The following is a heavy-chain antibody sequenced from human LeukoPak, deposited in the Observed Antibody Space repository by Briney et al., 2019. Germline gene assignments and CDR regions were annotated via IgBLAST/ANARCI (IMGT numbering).Heavy chain of an antibody. Sequence: ASVKVSCKASGFTLTSFNMHWVRHAPGQGLEWMGVINPSVGSTSYAQKFQGRVTMTRDTSASTVYMELSSLRSEDTAVYDCARGRELNWFDPWGQGTLVTVSS. V-gene: IGHV1-46*01. J-gene: IGHJ5*02. CDR2: INPSVGST. D-gene: IGHD5-24*01. CDR1: GFTLTSFN. CDR3: ARGRELNWFDP.